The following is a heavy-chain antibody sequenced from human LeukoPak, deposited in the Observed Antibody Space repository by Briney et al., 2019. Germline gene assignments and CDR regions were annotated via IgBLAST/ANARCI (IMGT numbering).Heavy chain of an antibody. V-gene: IGHV3-23*01. D-gene: IGHD3-22*01. CDR2: MSDSGGRT. CDR3: AKRGVVIRVILVGLHKEAYYFDS. J-gene: IGHJ4*02. Sequence: GGSLRLSCAVSGITLSNYGMSWVRQAPGKGLEWVAGMSDSGGRTNYADSVKGRFTISRDNPKNTLYLQMNSLRAEDTAVYFCAKRGVVIRVILVGLHKEAYYFDSWGQGALVTVSS. CDR1: GITLSNYG.